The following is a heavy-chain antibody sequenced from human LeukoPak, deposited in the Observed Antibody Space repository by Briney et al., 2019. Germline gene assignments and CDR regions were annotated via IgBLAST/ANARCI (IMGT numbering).Heavy chain of an antibody. D-gene: IGHD3-10*01. J-gene: IGHJ4*02. CDR2: INQDGSEK. CDR3: AKDKYGEYFFDY. V-gene: IGHV3-7*03. Sequence: PGGSLRLSCAASGFTFSSYWMSWVRQAPGKGLQWVANINQDGSEKYYVDSVKGRFTISRDNAKNSLYLQMNSLRAEDTAVYYCAKDKYGEYFFDYWGQGTLVTVSS. CDR1: GFTFSSYW.